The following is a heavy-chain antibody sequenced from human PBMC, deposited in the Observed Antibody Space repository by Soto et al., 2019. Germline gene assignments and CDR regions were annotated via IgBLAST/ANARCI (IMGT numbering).Heavy chain of an antibody. V-gene: IGHV3-53*02. CDR1: GLSVSSSA. CDR3: STSSRNEYHFAMDA. J-gene: IGHJ6*02. CDR2: IYSGGST. D-gene: IGHD6-6*01. Sequence: EVHLVETGGGLIQPGGSLSLSCAASGLSVSSSAMSWVRQASGKGLEWVSVIYSGGSTHDADSVKGRFTISRDNSKNTVHLQMNSLRVDDTAVYFCSTSSRNEYHFAMDAWGQGTTVIVSS.